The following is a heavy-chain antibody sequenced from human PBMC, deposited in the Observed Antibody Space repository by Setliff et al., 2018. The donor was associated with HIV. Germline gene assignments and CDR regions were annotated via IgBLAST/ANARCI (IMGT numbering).Heavy chain of an antibody. D-gene: IGHD3-3*01. CDR1: GGSITSGSDY. V-gene: IGHV4-61*09. Sequence: KTSETLSLTCTVSGGSITSGSDYWSWIRRPAGEGLEWIGHIHVSGTTNYNPSLKSRVTISIDTSKHQFSLKVTSVTAADTAVYYCASGDNFWSGSYYWGQGTQVTVSS. CDR2: IHVSGTT. CDR3: ASGDNFWSGSYY. J-gene: IGHJ4*02.